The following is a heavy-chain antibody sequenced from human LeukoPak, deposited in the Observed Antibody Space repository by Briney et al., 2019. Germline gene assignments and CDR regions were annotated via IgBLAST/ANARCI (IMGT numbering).Heavy chain of an antibody. CDR1: GGSINNYY. V-gene: IGHV4-4*07. CDR2: IYTSGST. J-gene: IGHJ4*02. CDR3: ARSPPRSGSYGYEGGPPDHFDY. Sequence: SETLSLTCTVSGGSINNYYWSWIRQPAGKGLEWIGRIYTSGSTNYNPSLKSRVTMSVDTSKNQFSLKLSSVTAADTAVYYCARSPPRSGSYGYEGGPPDHFDYWGKGTLVTVSS. D-gene: IGHD1-26*01.